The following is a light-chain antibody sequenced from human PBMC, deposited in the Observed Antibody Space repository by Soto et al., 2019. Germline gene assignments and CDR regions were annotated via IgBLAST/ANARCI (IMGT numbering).Light chain of an antibody. CDR3: RQFNSLALT. CDR1: QGISSA. Sequence: AIQLTQSPSSLSASVGDRVTITCRASQGISSALAWYQQKPGKAPKLLIYDASSLESGVPSRFIGSGSGKDFTLTRRSLQPEDFATYYCRQFNSLALTFGGGTKVEIK. J-gene: IGKJ4*01. CDR2: DAS. V-gene: IGKV1-13*02.